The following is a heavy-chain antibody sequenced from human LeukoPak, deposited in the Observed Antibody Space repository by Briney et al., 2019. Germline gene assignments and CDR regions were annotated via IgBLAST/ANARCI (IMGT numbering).Heavy chain of an antibody. CDR2: INTNTGNP. J-gene: IGHJ4*02. D-gene: IGHD4-17*01. CDR1: GYTFNNYA. CDR3: ARSNNDGDYLGVGFDY. Sequence: GASVKVSCKSSGYTFNNYAMNWVRQAPGQGLEWMGWINTNTGNPTYAQGFTGRFVFSSDTSVGTAYLQISSLEAEDTAVYYCARSNNDGDYLGVGFDYWGQGTLVTVSS. V-gene: IGHV7-4-1*02.